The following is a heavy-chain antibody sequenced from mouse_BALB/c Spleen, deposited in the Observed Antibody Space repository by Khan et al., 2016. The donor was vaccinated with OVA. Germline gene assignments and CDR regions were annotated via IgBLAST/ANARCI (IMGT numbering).Heavy chain of an antibody. CDR3: AKRGLRWDFDY. V-gene: IGHV1-7*01. D-gene: IGHD1-1*01. Sequence: VQLQESGAELVKPGASVKMSCKASGYTFINYWILWVKQRPGQGLEWIGYINPSTGYTEYNQNFKDKATLTADKSSSTAYMQLSSLTSEDSAVYYCAKRGLRWDFDYWGQGTTLPGSS. CDR2: INPSTGYT. J-gene: IGHJ2*01. CDR1: GYTFINYW.